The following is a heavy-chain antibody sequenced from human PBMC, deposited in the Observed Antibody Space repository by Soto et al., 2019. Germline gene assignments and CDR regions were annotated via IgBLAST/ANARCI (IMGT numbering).Heavy chain of an antibody. Sequence: SETLSLTCTVSGGSISSYYWSWIRQPPGKGLEWIGYIYYSGSTNYNPSLKSRVTISVDTSKNQFSPKLSSVTAADTAVYYCARHVRVLRFLEWLSPVDYWGQGTLVTVSS. D-gene: IGHD3-3*01. CDR3: ARHVRVLRFLEWLSPVDY. V-gene: IGHV4-59*08. J-gene: IGHJ4*02. CDR2: IYYSGST. CDR1: GGSISSYY.